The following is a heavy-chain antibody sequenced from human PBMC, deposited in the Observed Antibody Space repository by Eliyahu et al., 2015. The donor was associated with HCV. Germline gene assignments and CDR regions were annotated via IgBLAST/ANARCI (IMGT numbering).Heavy chain of an antibody. J-gene: IGHJ6*02. V-gene: IGHV3-23*01. CDR2: ISGSGGST. Sequence: EVQLLESGGGLVQPGGSLRLSCAASGFTFSSYAMXWVRQAPGXGLEWVSAISGSGGSTYYADSVKGXFTISRDNSKNTLYLQMNSLRAEDTAVYYCAKRTRVSTMVPNLNYYYGMDVWGQGTTVTVSS. CDR1: GFTFSSYA. D-gene: IGHD3-10*01. CDR3: AKRTRVSTMVPNLNYYYGMDV.